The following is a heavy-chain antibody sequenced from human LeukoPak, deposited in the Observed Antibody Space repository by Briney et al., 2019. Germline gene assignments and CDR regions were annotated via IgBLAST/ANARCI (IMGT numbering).Heavy chain of an antibody. Sequence: PGGSLRLSCAASGFTFSSYAMSWVRQAQGKGLEWVSAISGSGGSTYYADSVKGRFTISRDNSKNTLYLQMNSLRAEDTAVYYCAKGTKQELLIRYYFDYWGQGTLVTVSS. V-gene: IGHV3-23*01. CDR2: ISGSGGST. J-gene: IGHJ4*02. CDR3: AKGTKQELLIRYYFDY. CDR1: GFTFSSYA. D-gene: IGHD3-10*01.